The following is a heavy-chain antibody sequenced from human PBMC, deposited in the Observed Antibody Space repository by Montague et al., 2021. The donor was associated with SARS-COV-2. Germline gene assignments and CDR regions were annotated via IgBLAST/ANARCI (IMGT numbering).Heavy chain of an antibody. Sequence: SLRLSCAASGLIVSSNYMSWVRQAPGRGLEWVSVIYSGGSTYYADSVKGRFTISRDNSKNTLYLQMNTLSAEDTAVYYCARGGSGGSCYSPPCYFDYWGQGTLVTVSS. J-gene: IGHJ4*02. CDR1: GLIVSSNY. CDR3: ARGGSGGSCYSPPCYFDY. D-gene: IGHD2-15*01. CDR2: IYSGGST. V-gene: IGHV3-53*01.